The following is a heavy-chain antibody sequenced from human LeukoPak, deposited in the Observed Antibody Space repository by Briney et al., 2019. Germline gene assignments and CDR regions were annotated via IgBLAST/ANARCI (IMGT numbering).Heavy chain of an antibody. CDR1: GFTFSSYA. CDR2: ISYDGSNK. CDR3: ARVYSSGWYGAGYFDY. J-gene: IGHJ4*02. V-gene: IGHV3-30*04. Sequence: GRSLRLSCAASGFTFSSYAMHWVRQAPGKGLEWVAVISYDGSNKYYADSVKGRFTISRDNSKNTLYLQMNSLRAEDTAVYYCARVYSSGWYGAGYFDYWGQGTLVTVSS. D-gene: IGHD6-19*01.